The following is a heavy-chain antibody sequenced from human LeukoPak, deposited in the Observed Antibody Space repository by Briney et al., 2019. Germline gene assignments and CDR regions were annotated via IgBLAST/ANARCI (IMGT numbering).Heavy chain of an antibody. J-gene: IGHJ4*02. CDR1: GFTFSSYA. V-gene: IGHV3-23*01. Sequence: GGSLRLSCAASGFTFSSYAMSWVRQAPGKGLEWVSSIGSSGANIYYADSVKGRFTISRDNSKNSLYLQMNSLRAEDTAIYYCAKDRTQRGSSGFFDYWGQGTLVTVSS. CDR2: IGSSGANI. CDR3: AKDRTQRGSSGFFDY. D-gene: IGHD3-10*01.